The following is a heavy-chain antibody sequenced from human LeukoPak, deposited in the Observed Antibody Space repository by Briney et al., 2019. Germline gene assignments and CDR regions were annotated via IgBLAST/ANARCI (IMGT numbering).Heavy chain of an antibody. J-gene: IGHJ4*02. CDR2: IYYSGST. V-gene: IGHV4-39*02. D-gene: IGHD3-10*01. CDR3: ARLEYMVRGVIY. Sequence: SETLSLTCTVSGGSISSSSYCWGWIRQPPGKGLEWIGRIYYSGSTYYNQSLKSRVPISVDTSKNHFSLKLSSVTAADTAVYYCARLEYMVRGVIYWGQGTLVTVSS. CDR1: GGSISSSSYC.